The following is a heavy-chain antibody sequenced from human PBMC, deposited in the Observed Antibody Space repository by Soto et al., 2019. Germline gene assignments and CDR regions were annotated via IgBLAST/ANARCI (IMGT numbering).Heavy chain of an antibody. D-gene: IGHD3-22*01. V-gene: IGHV2-5*01. CDR3: AHRRQTNYYDSSGYPDY. Sequence: SGPTLVKPTQTLTLTCTFSGFSLSTSGVGVGWIRQPPGKALEWLALIYWNDDKRYSPSLKSRLTITKDTSKNQVVLTMTNMDPVDTATYDCAHRRQTNYYDSSGYPDYWGQGTLVTVSS. CDR1: GFSLSTSGVG. CDR2: IYWNDDK. J-gene: IGHJ4*02.